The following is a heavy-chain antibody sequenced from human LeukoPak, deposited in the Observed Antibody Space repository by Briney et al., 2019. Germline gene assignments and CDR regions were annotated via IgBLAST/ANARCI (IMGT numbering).Heavy chain of an antibody. D-gene: IGHD5-12*01. J-gene: IGHJ4*02. CDR3: AKCSGYDAGYFDY. CDR1: GFTFDDYA. Sequence: PGGSLRLSCAASGFTFDDYAMHWVRQAPGKGLEWVSGISWNSGSIGYADSVKGRFTISRDNAKNSLYLQMNSLRAEDTALYYCAKCSGYDAGYFDYWGQGTLVTASS. V-gene: IGHV3-9*01. CDR2: ISWNSGSI.